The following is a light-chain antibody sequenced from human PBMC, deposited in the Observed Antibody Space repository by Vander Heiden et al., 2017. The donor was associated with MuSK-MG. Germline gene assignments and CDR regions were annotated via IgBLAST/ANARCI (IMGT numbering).Light chain of an antibody. J-gene: IGKJ4*01. CDR2: DAS. Sequence: DIQMTPSPSSLSASVGDRVTITCQASQDISNYLNWYQQKPGKAPKLLIYDASNLETGVPSRFSGSGSGTDFTFTISSLQPEDIATYYCQQDDNLPRTFGGGTKVEIK. CDR1: QDISNY. V-gene: IGKV1-33*01. CDR3: QQDDNLPRT.